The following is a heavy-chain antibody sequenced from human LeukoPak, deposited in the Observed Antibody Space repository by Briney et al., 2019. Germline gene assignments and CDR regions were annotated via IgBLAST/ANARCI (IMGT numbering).Heavy chain of an antibody. CDR3: ARDCSSTSCIGGFDP. J-gene: IGHJ5*02. Sequence: ASVKVSCKASGYTFTSYGISWVRQAPGQGLEWMGWISAYNGNTNYAQKLQGRVTMTTDTSTSTAYMELRSLRSDDTAVYCCARDCSSTSCIGGFDPWGQGTLVTVSS. CDR1: GYTFTSYG. V-gene: IGHV1-18*01. D-gene: IGHD2-2*01. CDR2: ISAYNGNT.